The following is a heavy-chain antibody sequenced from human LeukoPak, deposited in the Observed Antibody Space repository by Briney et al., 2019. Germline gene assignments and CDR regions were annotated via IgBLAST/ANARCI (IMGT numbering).Heavy chain of an antibody. CDR3: ARGAVANYGFWSGWQDAFDI. CDR2: IYTSGST. V-gene: IGHV4-61*02. Sequence: SETLSLTCTVSGGSISSGSYYWSWIRQPAGKGLEWIGRIYTSGSTNYNPSLKSRVTISVDTSKNQFSLKLSSVTAADTAVYYCARGAVANYGFWSGWQDAFDIWGQGTMVTVSS. J-gene: IGHJ3*02. D-gene: IGHD3-3*01. CDR1: GGSISSGSYY.